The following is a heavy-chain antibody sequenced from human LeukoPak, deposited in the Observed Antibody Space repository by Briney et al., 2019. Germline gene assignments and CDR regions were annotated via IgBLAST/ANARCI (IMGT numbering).Heavy chain of an antibody. CDR2: INSDGSSA. Sequence: GGSLRLSCAASGFTFSSYCMHWVRQAPGEGLVWVSRINSDGSSANYADSVKGRFTISRDNAKNTLYLQMNSLRAEDTAVYYCAREEFGELWIGYWGQGTLVPVSS. V-gene: IGHV3-74*01. CDR1: GFTFSSYC. CDR3: AREEFGELWIGY. J-gene: IGHJ4*02. D-gene: IGHD3-10*01.